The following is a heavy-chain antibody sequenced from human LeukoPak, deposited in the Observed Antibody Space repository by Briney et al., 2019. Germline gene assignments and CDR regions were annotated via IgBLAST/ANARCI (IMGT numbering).Heavy chain of an antibody. CDR3: ARSPHILTGENFDY. V-gene: IGHV1-8*01. D-gene: IGHD3-9*01. CDR1: GDTFTSYD. J-gene: IGHJ4*02. CDR2: MNLNSGHT. Sequence: ASVKVSCKASGDTFTSYDFNWVRQATGQGLEWMGWMNLNSGHTGYAQRFQGRVTMTRDTSITTAYMEMSRLRSDDTALYYCARSPHILTGENFDYWGQGTLVTVSS.